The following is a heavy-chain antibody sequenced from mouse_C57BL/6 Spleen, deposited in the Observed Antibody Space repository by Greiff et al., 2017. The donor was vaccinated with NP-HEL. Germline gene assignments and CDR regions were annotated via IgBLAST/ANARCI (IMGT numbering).Heavy chain of an antibody. J-gene: IGHJ1*03. Sequence: VQLKESGGGLVQPGGSLSLSCAASGFTFTDYYMSWVRQPPGKALEWLGFIRNKANGYTTEYSASVKGRFTISRDNSQSLLYLQMNALGAEDSATYYCARSSLGYFDVWGTGTTVTVSS. CDR2: IRNKANGYTT. CDR1: GFTFTDYY. V-gene: IGHV7-3*01. CDR3: ARSSLGYFDV.